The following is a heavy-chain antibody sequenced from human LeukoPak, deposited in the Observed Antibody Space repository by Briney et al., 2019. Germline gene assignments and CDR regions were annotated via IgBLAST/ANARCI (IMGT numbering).Heavy chain of an antibody. Sequence: PSETLSLTCAVYGGSFSGYYWSWIRQPPGKGLEWIGEINHSGSTNYNPSLKSRVTISVDTSKNQFSLKLSSVTAADTAVYYCARVRDNSGYDGGLDYWGQGSLVTVSS. V-gene: IGHV4-34*01. CDR2: INHSGST. CDR1: GGSFSGYY. J-gene: IGHJ4*02. CDR3: ARVRDNSGYDGGLDY. D-gene: IGHD5-12*01.